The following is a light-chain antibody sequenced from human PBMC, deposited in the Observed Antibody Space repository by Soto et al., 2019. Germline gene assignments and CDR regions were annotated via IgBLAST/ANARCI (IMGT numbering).Light chain of an antibody. CDR1: SSNIGAGYD. J-gene: IGLJ2*01. CDR3: QSYDSSLSVNVV. V-gene: IGLV1-40*01. CDR2: GNS. Sequence: QPVLTQPPSVSGAPGQRVTISCTGSSSNIGAGYDVHWYQQFPGTAPKLLIYGNSNRPSGVPDRFSGSKSGTSASLAITGLQAEDEADYYCQSYDSSLSVNVVFGGGTKVTVL.